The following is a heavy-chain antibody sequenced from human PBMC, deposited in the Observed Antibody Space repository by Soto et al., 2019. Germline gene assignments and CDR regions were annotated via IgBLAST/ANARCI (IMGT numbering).Heavy chain of an antibody. V-gene: IGHV1-2*04. CDR2: INPNSGGT. D-gene: IGHD1-26*01. Sequence: VASVKVSCKASGYTFTGYYMDWVRQAPGQGLEWMGWINPNSGGTNYAQKLQGWVTMTRDTSISTAYMELSRLRSDDTAVYYCARSWDPLNWFDPWGQGTLVTVSS. CDR1: GYTFTGYY. CDR3: ARSWDPLNWFDP. J-gene: IGHJ5*02.